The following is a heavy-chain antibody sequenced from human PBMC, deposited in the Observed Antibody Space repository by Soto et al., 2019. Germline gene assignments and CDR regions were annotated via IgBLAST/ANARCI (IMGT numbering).Heavy chain of an antibody. D-gene: IGHD2-21*02. CDR3: TKVLHWRLLPPTNDF. Sequence: HPGGSLRLSCAASGFTFSNYAMTWVRQAPGKGLEWVSSISGTTGTIYYADSVKGRFTISRDNSKSTLFLQMNSLRVEDTAIYYCTKVLHWRLLPPTNDFRGPGTQVTVSS. J-gene: IGHJ4*02. CDR1: GFTFSNYA. CDR2: ISGTTGTI. V-gene: IGHV3-23*01.